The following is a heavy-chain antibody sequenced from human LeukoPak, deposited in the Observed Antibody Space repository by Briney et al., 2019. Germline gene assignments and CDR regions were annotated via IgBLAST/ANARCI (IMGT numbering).Heavy chain of an antibody. D-gene: IGHD5-18*01. CDR1: GFTFDDYA. CDR2: TSWNSGSI. Sequence: GRSLRLSCAASGFTFDDYAMHWARQAPGKGLEWVSGTSWNSGSIGYADSVKGRFTISRDNAKNSLYLQMNSLRAEDTALYYCAKGGYSYGNGAFDIWGQGTMVTVSS. V-gene: IGHV3-9*01. J-gene: IGHJ3*02. CDR3: AKGGYSYGNGAFDI.